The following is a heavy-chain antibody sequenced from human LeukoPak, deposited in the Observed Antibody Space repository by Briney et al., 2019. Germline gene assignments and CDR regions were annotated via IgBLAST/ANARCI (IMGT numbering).Heavy chain of an antibody. J-gene: IGHJ4*02. CDR2: FDPEDSET. D-gene: IGHD3-22*01. Sequence: ASVKVSCKVSGYTLTELSMHWVRQAPGKGLEWMGGFDPEDSETIYAQKFQGRVTMTEDTSTDTAYMELSSLRSEDTAVYYCATVGDYDSSGYYYESAYWGQGTLVTVSS. CDR1: GYTLTELS. V-gene: IGHV1-24*01. CDR3: ATVGDYDSSGYYYESAY.